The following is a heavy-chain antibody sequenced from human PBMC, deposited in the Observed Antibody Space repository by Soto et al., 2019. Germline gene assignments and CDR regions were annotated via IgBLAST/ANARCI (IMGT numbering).Heavy chain of an antibody. J-gene: IGHJ4*02. CDR2: LYYGRSA. D-gene: IGHD3-22*01. V-gene: IGHV4-59*01. CDR1: GDSISSYY. CDR3: ALRSMAVVPEY. Sequence: QVQLQESGPGLVKPSETLSLTCAVSGDSISSYYCMWIRQPPGKGLESIGYLYYGRSANYNPSRKSRVTLSVDTSTNQCSLTLCSMTAADTAVYYCALRSMAVVPEYWGQGTLVTVSS.